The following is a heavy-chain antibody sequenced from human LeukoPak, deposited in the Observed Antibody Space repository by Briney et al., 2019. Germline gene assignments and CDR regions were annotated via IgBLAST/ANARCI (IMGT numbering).Heavy chain of an antibody. J-gene: IGHJ5*02. CDR3: ARDHAAGWELPLNWFDP. Sequence: ASVKVSCKASGYTFTSYDINRVRQATGQGLEWMGWTNPNSGNTGYAQKFQGRVTMTRNTSISTAYMELSSLRSEDTAVYYCARDHAAGWELPLNWFDPWGQGTLVTVSS. D-gene: IGHD1-26*01. CDR1: GYTFTSYD. CDR2: TNPNSGNT. V-gene: IGHV1-8*01.